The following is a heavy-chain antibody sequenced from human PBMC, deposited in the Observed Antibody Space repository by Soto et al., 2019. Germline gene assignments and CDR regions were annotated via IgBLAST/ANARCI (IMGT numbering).Heavy chain of an antibody. Sequence: QITLKESGPTLVKPTQTLTLTCTFSGFSLSTSGVGVGWIRQPPGKALEWLALIYWDDDKRYSPSLKSRLTITKDTPKNQVVLTMTNMDPVDTATYYCAHRRLYGSRLDPNWFDPWGQGTLVTVSS. CDR1: GFSLSTSGVG. CDR3: AHRRLYGSRLDPNWFDP. J-gene: IGHJ5*02. D-gene: IGHD3-10*01. V-gene: IGHV2-5*02. CDR2: IYWDDDK.